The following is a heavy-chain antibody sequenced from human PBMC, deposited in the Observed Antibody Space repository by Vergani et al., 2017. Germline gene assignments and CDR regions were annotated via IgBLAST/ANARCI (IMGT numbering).Heavy chain of an antibody. CDR3: ATLLGAAAIEYYFDY. Sequence: QLQLQQWGAGLLKPSETLSLTCAVYGGSFSGYYWSWIRQPPGKGLEWIGYIYYSGSTNYNPSLKSRVTISVDTSKNQFSLKLSSVTAADTAVYYCATLLGAAAIEYYFDYWGQGTLVTVSS. D-gene: IGHD2-2*01. CDR2: IYYSGST. J-gene: IGHJ4*02. CDR1: GGSFSGYY. V-gene: IGHV4-34*11.